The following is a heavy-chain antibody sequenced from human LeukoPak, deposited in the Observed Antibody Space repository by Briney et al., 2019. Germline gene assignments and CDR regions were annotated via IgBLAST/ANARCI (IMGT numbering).Heavy chain of an antibody. CDR2: IYYSGST. J-gene: IGHJ4*02. Sequence: SETLSLTCTVSGGSISSSSYYWGWIRQPPGKGLEWIGSIYYSGSTYYNPSLKSRVTISVDTSKNQFSLKLSSVTAADTAVYYCAREEEGVFGYWGQGTLVTVSS. D-gene: IGHD3-10*01. V-gene: IGHV4-39*07. CDR1: GGSISSSSYY. CDR3: AREEEGVFGY.